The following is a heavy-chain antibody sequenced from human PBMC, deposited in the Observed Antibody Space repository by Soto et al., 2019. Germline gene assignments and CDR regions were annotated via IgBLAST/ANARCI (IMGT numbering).Heavy chain of an antibody. CDR2: ISGGDGDK. CDR3: AKDRDPDGIWTLDS. J-gene: IGHJ4*02. V-gene: IGHV3-23*01. D-gene: IGHD3-9*01. Sequence: EVQLLEHGGQLVQPGESLRLSCAASGFTFRTFTMNWVRQAPGKGLEWVSGISGGDGDKFYSDSVKGRFTISRDNSKDMLFLQMSSLRVDDTAVYYCAKDRDPDGIWTLDSWGQGTLVTVSS. CDR1: GFTFRTFT.